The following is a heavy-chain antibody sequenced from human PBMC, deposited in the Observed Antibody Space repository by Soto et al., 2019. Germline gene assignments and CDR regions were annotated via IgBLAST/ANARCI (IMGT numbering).Heavy chain of an antibody. V-gene: IGHV3-23*01. CDR2: LSASGATT. D-gene: IGHD3-16*01. J-gene: IGHJ6*02. Sequence: EVQLLESGGGLVQPGGSLRLSCAASGFTFSTYAMTWVRQAPGKGLKWVSALSASGATTYHADSVKGRFTISRDNSENTLYLQMNSLRAEDTAVYYCAKGLWGSQYYYYGMDVWGQGTTVTVSS. CDR3: AKGLWGSQYYYYGMDV. CDR1: GFTFSTYA.